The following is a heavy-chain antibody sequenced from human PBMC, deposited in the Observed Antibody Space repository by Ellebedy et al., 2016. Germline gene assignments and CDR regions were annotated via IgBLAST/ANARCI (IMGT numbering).Heavy chain of an antibody. CDR3: ARNPSVGSYAPGYNNWFDP. J-gene: IGHJ5*02. V-gene: IGHV1-69*13. D-gene: IGHD1-26*01. CDR1: GGTFSSYA. CDR2: IIPIFGTA. Sequence: SVKVSXXASGGTFSSYAISWVRQAPGQGLEWMGGIIPIFGTANYAQKFQGRVTITADESTSTAYMELSSLRSEDTAVYYCARNPSVGSYAPGYNNWFDPWGQGTLVTVSS.